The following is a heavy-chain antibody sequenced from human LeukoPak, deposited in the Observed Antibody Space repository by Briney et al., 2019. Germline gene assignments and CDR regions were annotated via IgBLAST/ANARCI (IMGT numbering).Heavy chain of an antibody. D-gene: IGHD5-24*01. J-gene: IGHJ5*02. V-gene: IGHV3-48*01. Sequence: GGSLRLSCAASGFTFSSYSMNWVRQAPGKGLEWVSYISSSSSTIYYADSVKGRFTISRDNAKNSLYLQMNSLRAEDTAVYYCARASDPWLQLTWGQGTLVTVSS. CDR1: GFTFSSYS. CDR3: ARASDPWLQLT. CDR2: ISSSSSTI.